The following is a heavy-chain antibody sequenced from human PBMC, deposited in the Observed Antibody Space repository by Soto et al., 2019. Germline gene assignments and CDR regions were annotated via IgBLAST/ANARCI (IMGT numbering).Heavy chain of an antibody. D-gene: IGHD5-12*01. V-gene: IGHV2-5*01. J-gene: IGHJ4*02. Sequence: QITLKESGPTLVKPTQTLTLTCTFSGFSLSTSGVGVGWIRQPPGKALEWLALIYWNDDKRYRPSLKSRLTITKDTSKNRVVLTMTNMDPVDTATYDCAHRHSGYGHFDYWGQGTLVTVSS. CDR3: AHRHSGYGHFDY. CDR1: GFSLSTSGVG. CDR2: IYWNDDK.